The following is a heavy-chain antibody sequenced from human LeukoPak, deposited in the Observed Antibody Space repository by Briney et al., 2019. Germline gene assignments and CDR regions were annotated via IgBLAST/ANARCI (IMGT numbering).Heavy chain of an antibody. Sequence: ASVKVSCKASGYTFTSYGISWVRQAPGQGLGWMGWINFSNGKTNYAQKLQGRVTMTTDTSTSTAYMELSSLRSEDTAVYYCARDSCSSTSCQIDYWGQGTLVTVSS. CDR3: ARDSCSSTSCQIDY. J-gene: IGHJ4*02. V-gene: IGHV1-18*01. CDR2: INFSNGKT. D-gene: IGHD2-2*01. CDR1: GYTFTSYG.